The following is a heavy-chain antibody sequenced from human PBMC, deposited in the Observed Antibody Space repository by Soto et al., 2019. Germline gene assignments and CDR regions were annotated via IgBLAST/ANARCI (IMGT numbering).Heavy chain of an antibody. Sequence: GQSLPISGKLSGGNFATNWSAWFHPKSGQGLEYMGSIFPDDSDTRYSPSFQGQVTISVDKSISTAYLQWSNLKASDTAMYFCAKPTRLANGAWYEAHWVQGTLVTGSS. CDR1: GGNFATNW. J-gene: IGHJ4*02. D-gene: IGHD6-19*01. V-gene: IGHV5-51*07. CDR2: IFPDDSDT. CDR3: AKPTRLANGAWYEAH.